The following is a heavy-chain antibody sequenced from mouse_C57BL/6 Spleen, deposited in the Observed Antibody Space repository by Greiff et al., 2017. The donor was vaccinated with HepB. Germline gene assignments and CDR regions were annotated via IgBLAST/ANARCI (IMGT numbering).Heavy chain of an antibody. CDR2: INPNNGGT. CDR3: ARRVIYYGNYFDY. CDR1: GYTFTDYN. J-gene: IGHJ2*01. D-gene: IGHD2-1*01. Sequence: EVQLQQSGPELVKPGASVKIPCKASGYTFTDYNMVWVKQSHGKSLEWIGDINPNNGGTIYNQKFKGKATLTVDKSSSTAYMELRSLTSEDTAVYYCARRVIYYGNYFDYWGQGTTLTVSS. V-gene: IGHV1-18*01.